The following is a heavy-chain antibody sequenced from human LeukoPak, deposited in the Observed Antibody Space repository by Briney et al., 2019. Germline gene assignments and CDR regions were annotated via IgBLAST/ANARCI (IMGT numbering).Heavy chain of an antibody. CDR1: GGSIRNYF. CDR2: IYTSGST. D-gene: IGHD3-22*01. Sequence: SETVSLTCSVSGGSIRNYFWSWIRQPAGKGLEWIGRIYTSGSTDYNPSLRSRVTMSVDTSRNQFSLKLTSVTAADTAVYYCARESKSYDGSGFYHDYGGQGTLVAVSS. J-gene: IGHJ4*02. V-gene: IGHV4-4*07. CDR3: ARESKSYDGSGFYHDY.